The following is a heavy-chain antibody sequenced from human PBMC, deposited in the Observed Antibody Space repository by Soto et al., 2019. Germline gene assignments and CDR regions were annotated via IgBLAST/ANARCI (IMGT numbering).Heavy chain of an antibody. CDR2: IIPIFGTA. CDR3: AGSEQWLEWFDP. V-gene: IGHV1-69*12. J-gene: IGHJ5*02. D-gene: IGHD6-19*01. CDR1: GGTFSSYA. Sequence: QVQLVQSGAEVKKPGSSVKVSCKASGGTFSSYAITWVRQAPGQGLEWMGGIIPIFGTANYAQKFQGRVTITADEATSTAYMELSSLRSEDTAVYYCAGSEQWLEWFDPWGQGTLVTVSS.